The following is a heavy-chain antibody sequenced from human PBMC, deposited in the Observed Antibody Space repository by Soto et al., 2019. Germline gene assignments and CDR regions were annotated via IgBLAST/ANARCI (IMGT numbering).Heavy chain of an antibody. J-gene: IGHJ4*02. Sequence: ASVKVSCKASGYTFTSYYMHWVRQAPGQGLEWMGIINPSGGSTSYAQKFQGRVTITRDTSASTAYMELSSLRSEDTAVYYCARAPSLLDALDYWGQGTLVTVSS. CDR3: ARAPSLLDALDY. CDR1: GYTFTSYY. CDR2: INPSGGST. V-gene: IGHV1-46*01.